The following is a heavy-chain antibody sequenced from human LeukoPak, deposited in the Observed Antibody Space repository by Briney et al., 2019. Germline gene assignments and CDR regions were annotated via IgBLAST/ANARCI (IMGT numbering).Heavy chain of an antibody. J-gene: IGHJ5*02. V-gene: IGHV4-61*02. CDR1: GGSISSGSYY. CDR2: IYTSGST. CDR3: ARDGCSSTSCYRGRGWFDP. D-gene: IGHD2-2*02. Sequence: SQTLSLTCTVSGGSISSGSYYWSWIRQPAGKGLEWIGRIYTSGSTNYNPSLKSRVTISVDTSKSQFSLKLSSVTAADTAVYYCARDGCSSTSCYRGRGWFDPWGQGTLVTVSS.